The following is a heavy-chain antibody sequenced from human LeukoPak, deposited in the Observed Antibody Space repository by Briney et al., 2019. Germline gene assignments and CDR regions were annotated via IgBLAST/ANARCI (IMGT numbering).Heavy chain of an antibody. V-gene: IGHV4-61*02. D-gene: IGHD2-15*01. Sequence: PSQTLSLTCTVSGASITSDYYYWSWIRQPAGKGLEWIGRIYSSGSTNYNPSLKSRVTISVDTSKNQFSLKLSSVTAADTAVYYCARESGPYCSGGSCYSRIPFSFDYWGQGTLVTVSS. J-gene: IGHJ4*02. CDR1: GASITSDYYY. CDR3: ARESGPYCSGGSCYSRIPFSFDY. CDR2: IYSSGST.